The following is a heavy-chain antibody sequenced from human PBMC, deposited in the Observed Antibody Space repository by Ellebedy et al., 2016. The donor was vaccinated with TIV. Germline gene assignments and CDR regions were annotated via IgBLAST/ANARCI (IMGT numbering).Heavy chain of an antibody. V-gene: IGHV1-24*01. CDR2: FDPEDGET. J-gene: IGHJ3*02. CDR3: ATSGSSFIVGAFDI. D-gene: IGHD1-26*01. Sequence: ASVKVSCXVSGYTLTELSMHWVRQAPGKGLEWMGGFDPEDGETIYAQKFQGRVTMTEDTSTDTAYMELSSLRSEDTAVYYCATSGSSFIVGAFDIWGQGTMVTVSS. CDR1: GYTLTELS.